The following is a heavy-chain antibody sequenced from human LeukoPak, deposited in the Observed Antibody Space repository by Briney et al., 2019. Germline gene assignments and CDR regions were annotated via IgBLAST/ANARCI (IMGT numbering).Heavy chain of an antibody. J-gene: IGHJ1*01. CDR1: GFTFSSYW. Sequence: GGSRRLSCAASGFTFSSYWMSWVRQAPGKGQEWVANIKQDGSEKYYVYSVKGRFTISRDNAKNSLYLQMNSLRAEDTAVYYCAREVYCSSTSCYTGYFQHWGQGTLVTVSS. CDR3: AREVYCSSTSCYTGYFQH. V-gene: IGHV3-7*01. CDR2: IKQDGSEK. D-gene: IGHD2-2*02.